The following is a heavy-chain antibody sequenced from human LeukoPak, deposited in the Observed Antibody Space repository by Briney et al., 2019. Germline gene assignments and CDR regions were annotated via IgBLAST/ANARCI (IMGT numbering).Heavy chain of an antibody. J-gene: IGHJ6*04. D-gene: IGHD3-10*02. CDR1: GLTFSSYW. CDR2: IKQDGSEK. V-gene: IGHV3-7*01. Sequence: GGSLRLSCAASGLTFSSYWMSWVRQAPGKGLEWVANIKQDGSEKYYVDSVKGRFTISRDNAKNSLYLQMNSLRAEDTAVYYCAELGITMIGGVWGKGTTVTISS. CDR3: AELGITMIGGV.